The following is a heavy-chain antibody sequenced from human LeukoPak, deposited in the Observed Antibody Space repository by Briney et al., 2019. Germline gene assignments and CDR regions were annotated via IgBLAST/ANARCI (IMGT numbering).Heavy chain of an antibody. Sequence: PGRSLRLSCAASGFTFSSYAMHWVRQAPGKGLEWVAVISYDGSNKYYADSVKGRFTISRDNSKNTLYLQMNSLRAEDTAVYYCAREHYFYYIDGWGKGTTVTVSS. CDR3: AREHYFYYIDG. J-gene: IGHJ6*03. CDR1: GFTFSSYA. V-gene: IGHV3-30*04. CDR2: ISYDGSNK.